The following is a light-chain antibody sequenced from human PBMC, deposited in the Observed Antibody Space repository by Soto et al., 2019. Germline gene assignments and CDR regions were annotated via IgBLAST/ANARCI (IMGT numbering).Light chain of an antibody. CDR3: QQYNNWPFLT. V-gene: IGKV3D-15*01. CDR1: QSVSSN. J-gene: IGKJ4*01. Sequence: EIVMTQSPATLSVSPGERATLSCRASQSVSSNLAWYQQKPGQAPRLLIYGASIRATGIPARFSGSGSGTEFTLTISSLQSEDFAVYYCQQYNNWPFLTFGGGTKVDIK. CDR2: GAS.